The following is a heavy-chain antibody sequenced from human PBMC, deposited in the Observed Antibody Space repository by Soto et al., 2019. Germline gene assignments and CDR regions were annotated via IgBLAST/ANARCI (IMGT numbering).Heavy chain of an antibody. CDR1: GDSVSSDTAV. D-gene: IGHD2-15*01. J-gene: IGHJ6*02. Sequence: SQTLSLTCAISGDSVSSDTAVWIWIRQSPSRGLEWLGRTYYRSKWNNDYALSVKSRITISPDTSQNQFSLDLDSVTPEDTAVYYCAGVTLFPSMYVWGQGTRVTVSS. V-gene: IGHV6-1*01. CDR2: TYYRSKWNN. CDR3: AGVTLFPSMYV.